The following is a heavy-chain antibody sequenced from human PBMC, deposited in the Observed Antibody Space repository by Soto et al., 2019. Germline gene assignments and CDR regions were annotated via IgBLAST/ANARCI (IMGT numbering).Heavy chain of an antibody. D-gene: IGHD6-13*01. CDR2: IYYSGST. J-gene: IGHJ5*02. CDR3: ARPRIAAVGGDWFDP. Sequence: PSETLSLTCTVSGGSISSSSYYWGWLRQPPGQGLEWIGSIYYSGSTYYNPSLKSRVTISVDTSKNQFSLKLSSVTAADTAVYYCARPRIAAVGGDWFDPWGQGTLVTVSS. CDR1: GGSISSSSYY. V-gene: IGHV4-39*01.